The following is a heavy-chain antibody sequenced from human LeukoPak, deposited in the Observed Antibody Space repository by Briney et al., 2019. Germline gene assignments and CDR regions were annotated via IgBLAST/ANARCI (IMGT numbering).Heavy chain of an antibody. V-gene: IGHV4-59*12. CDR2: IYYSGST. CDR1: GGSISSYY. Sequence: SETLSLTCTVSGGSISSYYWSWIRQPPGEGLEWIGYIYYSGSTNYNPSLKSRVTISVDTSKNQFSLKLSSVTAADTAVYYCAAILWGYFDYWGQGTLVTVSS. CDR3: AAILWGYFDY. D-gene: IGHD7-27*01. J-gene: IGHJ4*02.